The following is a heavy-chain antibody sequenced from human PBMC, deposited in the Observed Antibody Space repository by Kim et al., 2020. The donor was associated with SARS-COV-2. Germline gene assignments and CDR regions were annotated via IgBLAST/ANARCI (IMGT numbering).Heavy chain of an antibody. CDR3: VRGPSGSGSYYNP. D-gene: IGHD3-10*01. CDR1: GYTFTSYD. J-gene: IGHJ5*02. CDR2: MNPNSGNT. Sequence: ASVKVSCKASGYTFTSYDINWVRQATGQGLEWMGWMNPNSGNTGYAQKFQGRVTMTGNTSIGTAYMELSGLGSEDTAVYYCVRGPSGSGSYYNPWGQGTLVTVSS. V-gene: IGHV1-8*01.